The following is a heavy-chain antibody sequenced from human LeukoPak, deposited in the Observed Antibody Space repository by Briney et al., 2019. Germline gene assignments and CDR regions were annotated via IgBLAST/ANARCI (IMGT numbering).Heavy chain of an antibody. V-gene: IGHV3-23*01. CDR2: ISGNGGGT. CDR1: GFTFSSYA. CDR3: AKYSGGYYDSSGYSFDC. J-gene: IGHJ4*02. D-gene: IGHD3-22*01. Sequence: PGGTLRLSCAASGFTFSSYAMSWVRQAPGEGLEWVSAISGNGGGTYYADSVKGRFTISRDNSRNTLHLQMSSLRAEDTAVYYCAKYSGGYYDSSGYSFDCWGQGTLVTVSS.